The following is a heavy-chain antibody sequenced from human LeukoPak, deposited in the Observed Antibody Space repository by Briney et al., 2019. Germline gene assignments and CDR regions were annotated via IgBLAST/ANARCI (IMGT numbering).Heavy chain of an antibody. CDR1: GGSISSYY. D-gene: IGHD2-15*01. V-gene: IGHV4-59*01. CDR3: AREMWDCSGGSCYSDDAFDI. Sequence: PETLSLTCTVSGGSISSYYWSWIRQPPGKGLEWIGYIYYSGSTNYNPSLKSRVTISVDTSKNQFSLKLSSVTAADTAVYYCAREMWDCSGGSCYSDDAFDIWGQGTMVTVSS. J-gene: IGHJ3*02. CDR2: IYYSGST.